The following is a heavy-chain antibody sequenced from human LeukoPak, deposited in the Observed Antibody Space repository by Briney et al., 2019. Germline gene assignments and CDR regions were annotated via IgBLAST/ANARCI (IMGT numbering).Heavy chain of an antibody. V-gene: IGHV4-61*02. J-gene: IGHJ3*02. D-gene: IGHD3-10*01. CDR2: IYTSGST. CDR1: GGSISSGSYY. CDR3: ARHVWGTMVRGVIIGAFDI. Sequence: PSQTLSLTCTVSGGSISSGSYYWSWIRQPAGKGLEWIGRIYTSGSTNYNPSLKSRVTISVDTSKNQFSLKLSSVTAADTAVYYCARHVWGTMVRGVIIGAFDIWGQGTMVTVSS.